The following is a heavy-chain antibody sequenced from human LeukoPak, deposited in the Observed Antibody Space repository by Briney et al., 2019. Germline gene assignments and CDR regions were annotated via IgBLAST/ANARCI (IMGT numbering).Heavy chain of an antibody. CDR3: ARGLTGLSHDYGGNNDY. J-gene: IGHJ4*02. CDR2: ISSSSSYI. Sequence: GGSLRLSCAASGFTFSSYSMNWVRQAPGKGLEWVSSISSSSSYIYYADSVKGRFTISRDNAKNSLYLQMNSLRAEDTAVYYCARGLTGLSHDYGGNNDYWGQGTLVTVSS. V-gene: IGHV3-21*01. CDR1: GFTFSSYS. D-gene: IGHD4-23*01.